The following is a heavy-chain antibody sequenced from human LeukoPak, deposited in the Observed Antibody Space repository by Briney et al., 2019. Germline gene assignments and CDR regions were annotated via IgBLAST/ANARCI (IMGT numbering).Heavy chain of an antibody. CDR1: GFTFSSYT. D-gene: IGHD2-15*01. CDR2: ISSSSRDI. CDR3: ARDLPSPYCSGGSCYSGFDY. V-gene: IGHV3-21*01. J-gene: IGHJ4*02. Sequence: GGSLRLSCAASGFTFSSYTMNWVRQAPGKGLEWVAAISSSSRDILYADSVKGRFSISRDNAKNSLYLQMNSLRAEDTAVYYCARDLPSPYCSGGSCYSGFDYWGQGTLVTVSS.